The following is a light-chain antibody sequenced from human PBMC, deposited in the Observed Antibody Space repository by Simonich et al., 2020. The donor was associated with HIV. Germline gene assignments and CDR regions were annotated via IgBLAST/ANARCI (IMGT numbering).Light chain of an antibody. Sequence: EIVMTQSPVTLSVSPGERATLSCRASQSVNSNLAWYQQKPGQAPRLLIYDASNRATGIPARFSGSGSGTDFTLTISSLEPEDFAVYYCQQRFNWPDTFGPGTKVDIK. CDR3: QQRFNWPDT. J-gene: IGKJ3*01. V-gene: IGKV3-11*01. CDR1: QSVNSN. CDR2: DAS.